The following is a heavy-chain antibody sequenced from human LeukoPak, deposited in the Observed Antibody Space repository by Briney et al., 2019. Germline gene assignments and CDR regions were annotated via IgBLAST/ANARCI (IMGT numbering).Heavy chain of an antibody. D-gene: IGHD6-13*01. J-gene: IGHJ4*02. CDR2: IWYDGSNK. V-gene: IGHV3-33*01. CDR3: ARDLTQLALFDY. CDR1: GFTFSNYG. Sequence: PGGSLRLSCAASGFTFSNYGMHWVRQAPGKGLEWVAVIWYDGSNKYYADSVKGRFILSRDNSKNTLFLQMNSLRPEDTAVCFCARDLTQLALFDYWGQGTLVTVSS.